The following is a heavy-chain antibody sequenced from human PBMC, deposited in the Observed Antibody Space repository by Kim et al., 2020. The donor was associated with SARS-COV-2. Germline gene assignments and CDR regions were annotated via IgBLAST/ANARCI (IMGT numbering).Heavy chain of an antibody. CDR1: GYTFTSYA. CDR2: INTNTGNP. J-gene: IGHJ3*02. CDR3: ARGLTTTIFGVVIIGDDAFDI. V-gene: IGHV7-4-1*02. D-gene: IGHD3-3*01. Sequence: ASVKVSCKASGYTFTSYAMNWVRQAPGQGLEWMGWINTNTGNPTYAQGFTGRFVFSLDTSVSTAYLQISSLKAEDTAVYYCARGLTTTIFGVVIIGDDAFDIWGQGNMVPVSS.